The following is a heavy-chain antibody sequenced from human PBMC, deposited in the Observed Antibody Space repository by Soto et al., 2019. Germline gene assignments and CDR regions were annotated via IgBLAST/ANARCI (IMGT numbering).Heavy chain of an antibody. J-gene: IGHJ4*02. Sequence: QVQLVQSGAEVKKPGASVNVSCKASGYTFTVYYMHWVRQAPGQGLEWMGWINHKSGGTMYPQKFQGRVTMTWDTSISTAYMALTRLRSDDTAVYYCAGDLAKGGGSAGFDYWGQGALVTVSS. CDR3: AGDLAKGGGSAGFDY. V-gene: IGHV1-2*02. CDR2: INHKSGGT. CDR1: GYTFTVYY. D-gene: IGHD1-26*01.